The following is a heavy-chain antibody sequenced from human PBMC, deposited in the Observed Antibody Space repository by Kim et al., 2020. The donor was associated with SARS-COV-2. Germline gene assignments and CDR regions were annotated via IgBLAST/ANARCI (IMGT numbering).Heavy chain of an antibody. D-gene: IGHD3-3*01. CDR1: GFTFSSYS. V-gene: IGHV3-21*01. J-gene: IGHJ6*02. CDR2: ISSSSSYI. Sequence: GGSLRLSCAASGFTFSSYSMNWVRQAPGKGLEWVSSISSSSSYIYYADSVKGRFTISRDNAKNSLYLQMNSLRAEDTAVYYCASLIYDFWSGYTSYYYGMDVWGQGTTVTFSS. CDR3: ASLIYDFWSGYTSYYYGMDV.